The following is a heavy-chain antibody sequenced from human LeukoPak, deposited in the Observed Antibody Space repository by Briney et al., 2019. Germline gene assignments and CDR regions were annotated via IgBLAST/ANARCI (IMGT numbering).Heavy chain of an antibody. J-gene: IGHJ4*02. D-gene: IGHD6-13*01. Sequence: SVKVSCKASGGTFSSYAISWVRQAPGQGLEWMGGIIPIFGTANYAQKFQGRVTITADESTGTAYMELSSLRSEDTAVYYCASPGRASSWYHNFDYWGQGTLVTVSS. CDR1: GGTFSSYA. CDR2: IIPIFGTA. CDR3: ASPGRASSWYHNFDY. V-gene: IGHV1-69*01.